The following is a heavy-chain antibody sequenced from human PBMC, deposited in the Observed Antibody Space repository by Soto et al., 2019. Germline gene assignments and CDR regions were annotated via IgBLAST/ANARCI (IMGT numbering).Heavy chain of an antibody. V-gene: IGHV1-18*01. J-gene: IGHJ4*02. CDR2: ISAHNGNT. CDR1: GYPFTTYG. CDR3: ARGRYGDY. Sequence: QVHLVQSGAEVKKPGASVKVSCKGSGYPFTTYGITWVRQAPGQGLEWMGWISAHNGNTNYAQKLQGRVTVTRDTSTSTAYMELRSLRSDDTAVYYSARGRYGDYWGQGVLVTVSS. D-gene: IGHD1-1*01.